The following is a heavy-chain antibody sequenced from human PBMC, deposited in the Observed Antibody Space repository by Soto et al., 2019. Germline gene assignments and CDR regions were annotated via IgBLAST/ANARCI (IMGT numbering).Heavy chain of an antibody. CDR3: ASPSSTVVTPYYYYGMDV. CDR1: GGTFSSYA. V-gene: IGHV1-69*13. D-gene: IGHD4-17*01. Sequence: ASVKVSCKASGGTFSSYAISWVRQAPGQGLEWMGGIIPIFGTANYAQKFQGRVTITADESTSTAYMELSSLRSEDTAVYYCASPSSTVVTPYYYYGMDVWGQGTTVTVSS. CDR2: IIPIFGTA. J-gene: IGHJ6*02.